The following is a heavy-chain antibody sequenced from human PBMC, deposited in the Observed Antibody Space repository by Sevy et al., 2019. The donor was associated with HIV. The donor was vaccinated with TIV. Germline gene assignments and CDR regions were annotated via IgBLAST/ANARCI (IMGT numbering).Heavy chain of an antibody. CDR1: GYTFTNHG. D-gene: IGHD3-22*01. V-gene: IGHV1-18*01. J-gene: IGHJ4*02. Sequence: ASVKVSCKASGYTFTNHGISWVRQAPGQGLEWMGWINPHNGNTKYAQKLQGRVTMTKDTSTNTAYMEVRSLRSDDTAVYYCAREGTLVTMIIWGQGTLVTVSS. CDR2: INPHNGNT. CDR3: AREGTLVTMII.